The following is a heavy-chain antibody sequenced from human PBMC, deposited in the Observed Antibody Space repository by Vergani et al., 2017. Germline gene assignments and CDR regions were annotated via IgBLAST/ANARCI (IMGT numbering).Heavy chain of an antibody. D-gene: IGHD2-2*01. CDR1: GGTFSSYA. CDR3: ARDQGSSTSWTFGESRFDP. Sequence: QVQLVQSGAEVKKPGSSVKVSCKASGGTFSSYAISWVRQAPGQGLEWMGGIIPIFGTANYAQKFQGRVTITADESTSTAYMELSSLRSDDTAVYYCARDQGSSTSWTFGESRFDPWGQGTLVTVSS. CDR2: IIPIFGTA. V-gene: IGHV1-69*01. J-gene: IGHJ5*02.